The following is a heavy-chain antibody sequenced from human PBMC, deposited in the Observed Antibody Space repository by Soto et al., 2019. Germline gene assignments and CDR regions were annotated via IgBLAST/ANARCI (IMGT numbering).Heavy chain of an antibody. CDR2: ITSSSSYI. V-gene: IGHV3-21*01. CDR1: GFTFASYA. J-gene: IGHJ4*02. Sequence: GGSLRLSCAASGFTFASYAMAWVRQAPGKGLEWVASITSSSSYIYYEDSLKGRFTISRDNAKNSLFLQLDSLRAEDTAVYFCVRARSTDSRPDYWGQGTLVTVSS. D-gene: IGHD3-22*01. CDR3: VRARSTDSRPDY.